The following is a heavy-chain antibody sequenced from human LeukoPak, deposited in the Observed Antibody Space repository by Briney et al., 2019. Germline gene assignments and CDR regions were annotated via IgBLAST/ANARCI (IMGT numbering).Heavy chain of an antibody. CDR2: IYSGGST. J-gene: IGHJ1*01. Sequence: QTGGSLRLSCAAPGFTFSSYGMHWVRQAPGKGLEWVSVIYSGGSTYYADSVKGRFTISRDNSKNTLYLQMNSLRAEDTAVYYCAGSSGWYQAPQYFQHWGQGTLVTVSS. D-gene: IGHD6-19*01. CDR1: GFTFSSYG. CDR3: AGSSGWYQAPQYFQH. V-gene: IGHV3-53*05.